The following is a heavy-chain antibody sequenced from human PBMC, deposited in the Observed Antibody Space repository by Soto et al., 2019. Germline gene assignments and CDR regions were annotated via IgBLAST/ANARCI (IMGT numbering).Heavy chain of an antibody. J-gene: IGHJ3*02. V-gene: IGHV3-33*06. D-gene: IGHD1-26*01. CDR3: AKEWENAFEI. CDR1: GFTFSTYG. CDR2: IWNDASNK. Sequence: QVQPVESGGGVVQPGRSLRLSCAASGFTFSTYGMHWVRQAPGKGLEWVALIWNDASNKYYAISVKGRFTISRDSSKNTLYLEMNSLSAEDTALYYCAKEWENAFEIWGQGTMVTVSS.